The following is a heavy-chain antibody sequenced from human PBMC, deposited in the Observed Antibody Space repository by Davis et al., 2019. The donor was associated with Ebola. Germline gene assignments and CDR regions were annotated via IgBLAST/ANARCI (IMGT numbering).Heavy chain of an antibody. Sequence: ASAMLSCKASGYTFTSYYIHWVLQAPGQGLEWLGIIHPSGCSTFYAQKSQRRVTMTRDTSTSTVYMELSSLRSEDTAVYYCARARGFSSTWYGGDYWGQGTLVTVSS. V-gene: IGHV1-46*01. D-gene: IGHD6-13*01. CDR1: GYTFTSYY. CDR3: ARARGFSSTWYGGDY. CDR2: IHPSGCST. J-gene: IGHJ4*02.